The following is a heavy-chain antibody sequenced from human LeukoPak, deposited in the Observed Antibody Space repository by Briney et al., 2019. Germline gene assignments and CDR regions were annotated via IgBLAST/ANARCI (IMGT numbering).Heavy chain of an antibody. CDR1: GFTFSSYG. Sequence: GGSLRLSCAASGFTFSSYGMHWVRQAPGKGLEWVAFIRYDGSNKYYADSVKGRFTISRDNSKNTLYLQMNSLRAEDTAVYYCAKDRSGYPDAFDIWGQETMVTVSS. V-gene: IGHV3-30*02. CDR3: AKDRSGYPDAFDI. CDR2: IRYDGSNK. D-gene: IGHD5-12*01. J-gene: IGHJ3*02.